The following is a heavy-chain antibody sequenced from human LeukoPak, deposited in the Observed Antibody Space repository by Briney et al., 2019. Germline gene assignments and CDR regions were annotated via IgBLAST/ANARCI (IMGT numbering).Heavy chain of an antibody. CDR2: ISSSSSYI. D-gene: IGHD5-18*01. CDR3: ARSLDTAMGHFDY. Sequence: GGSLRLSCAASGFTFSSYSMNWVRQAPGKGLEGVSSISSSSSYIYYADSVKGRFTISRDNAKNSLYLQMNSLRAEDTAVYYCARSLDTAMGHFDYWGQGTLVTVSS. J-gene: IGHJ4*02. V-gene: IGHV3-21*01. CDR1: GFTFSSYS.